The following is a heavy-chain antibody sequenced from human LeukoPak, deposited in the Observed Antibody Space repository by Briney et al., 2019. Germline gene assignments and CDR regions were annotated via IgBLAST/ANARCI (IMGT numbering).Heavy chain of an antibody. CDR3: VREDRGGSGSYY. CDR2: ITSDGSKT. CDR1: GFSFSTYW. V-gene: IGHV3-74*01. D-gene: IGHD3-10*01. J-gene: IGHJ4*02. Sequence: GGSLRLSCAVSGFSFSTYWMQWVRQVPGKGLVWVSRITSDGSKTNYATSVKGRFTIYRDNAKNTLYLQMNSLRVEDTAVYYCVREDRGGSGSYYWGQGALVSVSS.